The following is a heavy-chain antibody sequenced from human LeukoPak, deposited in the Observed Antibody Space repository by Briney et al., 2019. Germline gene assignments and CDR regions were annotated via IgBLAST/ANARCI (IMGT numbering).Heavy chain of an antibody. Sequence: SETLSLTCAVYGGSFSGYYWSWIRQPPGKGLEWIGEINHSGSTNYNPSLKSRVTISVDTSKNQFPLKLSSVTAADTAVYYCARGEFVVSNGTDVWGQGTTVTVSS. CDR2: INHSGST. J-gene: IGHJ6*02. D-gene: IGHD3-22*01. V-gene: IGHV4-34*01. CDR3: ARGEFVVSNGTDV. CDR1: GGSFSGYY.